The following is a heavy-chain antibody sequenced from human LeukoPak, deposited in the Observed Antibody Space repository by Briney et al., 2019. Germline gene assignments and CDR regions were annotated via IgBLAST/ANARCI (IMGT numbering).Heavy chain of an antibody. CDR2: ISSSSNYI. Sequence: GGSLRLSCAASGFTFSSYSMNWDRQAPGKGLEWVSSISSSSNYIYYADSVKGRLTISRDNAKNSLYLQMNSLRAEDTAVYFCAREMAAGTFDYWGQGALVTVSS. V-gene: IGHV3-21*01. D-gene: IGHD5-24*01. CDR3: AREMAAGTFDY. CDR1: GFTFSSYS. J-gene: IGHJ4*02.